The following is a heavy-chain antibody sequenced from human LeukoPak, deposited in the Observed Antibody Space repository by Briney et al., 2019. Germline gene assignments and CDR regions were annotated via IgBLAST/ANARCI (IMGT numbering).Heavy chain of an antibody. V-gene: IGHV3-23*01. D-gene: IGHD2-21*02. CDR1: GFTFSSYA. CDR3: ARDIVVVTSLWYFDL. J-gene: IGHJ2*01. CDR2: ISGSGGST. Sequence: GGSLRLSCAASGFTFSSYAMSWVRQAPGKGLEWVSAISGSGGSTYYADSVKGRFTISRDNSKNTLYLQMNSLRAEDTAVYYCARDIVVVTSLWYFDLWGRGTLVTVSS.